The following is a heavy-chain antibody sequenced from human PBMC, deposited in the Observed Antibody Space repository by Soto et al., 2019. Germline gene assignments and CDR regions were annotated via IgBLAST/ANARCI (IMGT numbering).Heavy chain of an antibody. J-gene: IGHJ4*02. Sequence: PSETLSLTSSVSGGSVNNKTYYWSWIRQPPGKSLEWIGYVYYSGTTNYNPSLKSRVTISKDMSKNQFSLRLSSVTAADTALYYCARTTAVPNTPRSRYFFDFWGQGTLVTVSS. CDR3: ARTTAVPNTPRSRYFFDF. V-gene: IGHV4-61*01. CDR1: GGSVNNKTYY. CDR2: VYYSGTT. D-gene: IGHD3-9*01.